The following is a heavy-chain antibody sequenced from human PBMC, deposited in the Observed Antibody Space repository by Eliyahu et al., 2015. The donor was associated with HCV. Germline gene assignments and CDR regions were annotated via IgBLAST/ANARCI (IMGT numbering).Heavy chain of an antibody. CDR2: IFYTXNT. J-gene: IGHJ5*02. D-gene: IGHD4-23*01. CDR1: GGXIXRYY. Sequence: QVQLQESGPGLVKPSETLSLTCTVXGGXIXRYYCTWIRPPPGKGLEWIGHIFYTXNTNYNPSLKSRVTISHDTSKNQFSLKLTSVTAADTAVYYCAGVKYGGDSLSRFDPWGQGTLVTVSS. CDR3: AGVKYGGDSLSRFDP. V-gene: IGHV4-59*01.